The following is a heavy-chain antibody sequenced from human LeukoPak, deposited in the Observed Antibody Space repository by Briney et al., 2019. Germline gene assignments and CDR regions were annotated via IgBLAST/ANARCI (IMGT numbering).Heavy chain of an antibody. Sequence: SVKVSCKASGGTFSSYAISWVRQAPGQGLEWMGRIIPIFGTASYAQKFQGRVTITTDESTSTAYMELSSLRSEDTAVYYCASLPMATTEGYFDYWGQGTLVTVS. CDR2: IIPIFGTA. CDR3: ASLPMATTEGYFDY. CDR1: GGTFSSYA. V-gene: IGHV1-69*05. J-gene: IGHJ4*02. D-gene: IGHD5-24*01.